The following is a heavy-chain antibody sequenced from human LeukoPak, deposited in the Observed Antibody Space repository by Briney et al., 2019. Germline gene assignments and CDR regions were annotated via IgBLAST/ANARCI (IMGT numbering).Heavy chain of an antibody. J-gene: IGHJ6*02. CDR3: SASRPHYGDYYGLDV. V-gene: IGHV3-30*03. CDR2: ISYDGSYK. Sequence: GRSLRLSCAASGSTFSSYGMHWVRQAPGKGLEWVAVISYDGSYKYSADSVKGRFTISRDNSKNTLYLQMNSLRTEDTAVYFCSASRPHYGDYYGLDVWGHGTTVTVSS. D-gene: IGHD4/OR15-4a*01. CDR1: GSTFSSYG.